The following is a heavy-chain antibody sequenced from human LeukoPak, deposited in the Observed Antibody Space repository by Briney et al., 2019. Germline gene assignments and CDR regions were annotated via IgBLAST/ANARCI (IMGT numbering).Heavy chain of an antibody. J-gene: IGHJ4*02. V-gene: IGHV3-53*01. Sequence: GGSLRLSCEVSGFPVSSNYMSWVRQAPGKGLEWVSVIYSGGNTYHADSVKGRFTISRDNSKNTLYLQMNSLRAEDTAIYYCARARPRPIDLDYWGQGTLVTVSS. CDR1: GFPVSSNY. CDR3: ARARPRPIDLDY. CDR2: IYSGGNT. D-gene: IGHD1-14*01.